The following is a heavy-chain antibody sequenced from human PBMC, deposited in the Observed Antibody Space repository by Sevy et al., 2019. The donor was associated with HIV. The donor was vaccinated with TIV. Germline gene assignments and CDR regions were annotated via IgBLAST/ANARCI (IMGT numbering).Heavy chain of an antibody. Sequence: GGSLRLSCVASGFTFSDHYMEWVRQAPGKGLEWVGRTRNKADGYTTEHAASVKGRFTISRDESKNSLYVQMNSLKAEDTAVYYCATHAGIAAAGRVFDYWGQGILVTVSS. V-gene: IGHV3-72*01. CDR2: TRNKADGYTT. D-gene: IGHD6-13*01. CDR3: ATHAGIAAAGRVFDY. CDR1: GFTFSDHY. J-gene: IGHJ4*02.